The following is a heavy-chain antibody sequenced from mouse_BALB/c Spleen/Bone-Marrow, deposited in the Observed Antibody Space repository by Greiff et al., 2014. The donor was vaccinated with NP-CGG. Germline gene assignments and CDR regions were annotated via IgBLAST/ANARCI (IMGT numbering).Heavy chain of an antibody. J-gene: IGHJ4*01. Sequence: QVQLQQSGAELGMPGASVKMSCKASGYTFTDKWMYWVKQRPGQGLEWIGAIDTSDSYTNYNQKFMGKASLTVDASSSTAYMQVSSLTSDDSAVYYCARGGHDFSLDYWGQGTSVTASS. V-gene: IGHV1-69*01. D-gene: IGHD2-4*01. CDR2: IDTSDSYT. CDR1: GYTFTDKW. CDR3: ARGGHDFSLDY.